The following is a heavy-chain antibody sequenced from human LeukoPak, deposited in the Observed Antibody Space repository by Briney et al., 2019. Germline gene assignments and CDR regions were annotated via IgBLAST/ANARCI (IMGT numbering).Heavy chain of an antibody. Sequence: PGESLKISCKGSGYNFTSYWIAWVRQMPGKGLEWMGVLYPGDSDTRYIPSFQGQVTISADKSISTAYLQWSSLKASDTAMYYCARRGYYDSSEEPGDHWGQGTLVTVSS. CDR1: GYNFTSYW. CDR3: ARRGYYDSSEEPGDH. CDR2: LYPGDSDT. V-gene: IGHV5-51*01. D-gene: IGHD3-22*01. J-gene: IGHJ4*02.